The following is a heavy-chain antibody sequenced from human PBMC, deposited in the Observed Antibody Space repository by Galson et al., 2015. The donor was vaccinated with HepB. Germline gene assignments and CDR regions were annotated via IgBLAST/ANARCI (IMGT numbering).Heavy chain of an antibody. V-gene: IGHV6-1*01. CDR2: TYYRSKWYN. Sequence: CAISGDSVSSNSAAWNWIRQSPSRGLEWLGRTYYRSKWYNDYAVSVKSRITINPDTSKNQFSLQLNSVTPEVTAVYYCARNGLLVAGIDGSFDSYNRMDAWGQGTTVTASS. CDR1: GDSVSSNSAA. CDR3: ARNGLLVAGIDGSFDSYNRMDA. J-gene: IGHJ6*02. D-gene: IGHD3-10*01.